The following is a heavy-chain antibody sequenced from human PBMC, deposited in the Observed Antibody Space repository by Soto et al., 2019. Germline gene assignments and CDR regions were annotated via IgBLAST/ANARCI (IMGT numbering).Heavy chain of an antibody. Sequence: QVQLVQSGAEVKKPGASVKVSCKASGYTFTSYGISWVRQAPGQGLEWMGWISAYNGNTNYAQKLQGRVNMTTDTDTSTAYMELRSLRSDDTAVYYCARVGGNIVVVPAAISSDYYYYYMDVWGKGTTVTVSS. J-gene: IGHJ6*03. CDR2: ISAYNGNT. D-gene: IGHD2-2*01. CDR3: ARVGGNIVVVPAAISSDYYYYYMDV. CDR1: GYTFTSYG. V-gene: IGHV1-18*01.